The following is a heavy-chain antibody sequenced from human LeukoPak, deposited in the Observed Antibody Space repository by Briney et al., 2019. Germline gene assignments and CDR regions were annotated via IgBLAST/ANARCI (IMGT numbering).Heavy chain of an antibody. J-gene: IGHJ6*02. CDR1: GFTFRDSA. CDR3: ARDLHYYVAMDV. V-gene: IGHV3-23*01. Sequence: GGSLRLSCAASGFTFRDSAMTWVRQAPGKGLQWVSLISFSGDNTYYADSVKGRFTISRDNAKDTLYLQMNSLRAEDTAIYYCARDLHYYVAMDVWGQGTTVTVSS. D-gene: IGHD3-10*02. CDR2: ISFSGDNT.